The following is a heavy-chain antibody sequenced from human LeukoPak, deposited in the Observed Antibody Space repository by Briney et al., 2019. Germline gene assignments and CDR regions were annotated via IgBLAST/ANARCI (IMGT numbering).Heavy chain of an antibody. D-gene: IGHD4-23*01. V-gene: IGHV5-51*01. CDR1: GYSFTSYW. J-gene: IGHJ4*02. CDR3: ASRPFETTVVPWDFY. CDR2: IYPGDSDT. Sequence: GESLKISCKGSGYSFTSYWIGWVRQMPGKGLEWMGIIYPGDSDTRYSPSFQGQATISADKSISTAYLQWSSLTASDTAMYYCASRPFETTVVPWDFYWGQGTQVTVSS.